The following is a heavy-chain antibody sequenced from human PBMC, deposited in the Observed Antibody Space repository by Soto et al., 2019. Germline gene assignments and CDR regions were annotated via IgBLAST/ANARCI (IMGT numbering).Heavy chain of an antibody. Sequence: QVQLVESGGGVVQPGRSLRLSCAASGFTFSSYGMHWVRQAPGKGLEWVAVIWYDGSNKYYADSVKGRFTISRDNSKNTLYLQMNSLRAEDTAVYYCAREDLSSSRSGYYNWFDPWGQGTLVTVSS. CDR1: GFTFSSYG. CDR3: AREDLSSSRSGYYNWFDP. CDR2: IWYDGSNK. V-gene: IGHV3-33*01. J-gene: IGHJ5*02. D-gene: IGHD3-3*01.